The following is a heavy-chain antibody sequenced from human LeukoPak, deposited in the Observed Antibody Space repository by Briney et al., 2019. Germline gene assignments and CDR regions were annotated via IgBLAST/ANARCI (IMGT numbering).Heavy chain of an antibody. D-gene: IGHD3-22*01. CDR3: AREMYYYDSSGQEAWDY. Sequence: GGSLRLSCAASGFTFSSYWMHWVRQAPGKGLVWVSRINSDGSSTSYADSVKGRFTISRDNAKNTLYLQMNSLRAEDTAVYYCAREMYYYDSSGQEAWDYWGQGTLVTVSS. J-gene: IGHJ4*02. CDR1: GFTFSSYW. V-gene: IGHV3-74*01. CDR2: INSDGSST.